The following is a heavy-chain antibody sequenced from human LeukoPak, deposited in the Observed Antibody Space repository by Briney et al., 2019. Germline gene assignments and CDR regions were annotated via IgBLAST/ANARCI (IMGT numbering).Heavy chain of an antibody. J-gene: IGHJ3*02. CDR3: VRGDRILLGNDAFDT. CDR1: GFSVRTYW. CDR2: ISSDGTIT. V-gene: IGHV3-74*01. Sequence: GGSLRLSCAASGFSVRTYWMSWVRHAPGKGLVWLPRISSDGTITSYADAVKGRFTLSRDSAKNTLYLQMNSLRGEDTAVYYCVRGDRILLGNDAFDTWGQGTMVTVSS. D-gene: IGHD2-8*01.